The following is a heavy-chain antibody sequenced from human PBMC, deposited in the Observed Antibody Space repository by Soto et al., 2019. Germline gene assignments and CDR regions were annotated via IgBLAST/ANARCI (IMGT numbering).Heavy chain of an antibody. CDR1: GGSIPPYY. V-gene: IGHV4-59*01. Sequence: PSETLSLTCTVSGGSIPPYYWSWIRQTPGKGLEWIGYIHYSGSTNYNPSLKSRVTISVDTSKNQFSLKLTSVTEADTAVYYCAREKDRGNVAFDIWGQGTMVTVSS. D-gene: IGHD3-10*01. CDR2: IHYSGST. CDR3: AREKDRGNVAFDI. J-gene: IGHJ3*02.